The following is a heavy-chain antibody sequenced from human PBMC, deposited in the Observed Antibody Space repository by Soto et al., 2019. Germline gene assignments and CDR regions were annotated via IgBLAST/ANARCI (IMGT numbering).Heavy chain of an antibody. V-gene: IGHV1-18*04. CDR3: VRDRCTTDRCYTHHFHV. CDR1: GYTFSSSG. D-gene: IGHD2-8*01. Sequence: ASVKVSCKSSGYTFSSSGVSWVRQAPGQGLEWLGWISTYTGNTKHAQKFQDRVTLTTEASTSTAYMELRSLRSDDTAVYYCVRDRCTTDRCYTHHFHVSGQGPTVTVSS. CDR2: ISTYTGNT. J-gene: IGHJ6*02.